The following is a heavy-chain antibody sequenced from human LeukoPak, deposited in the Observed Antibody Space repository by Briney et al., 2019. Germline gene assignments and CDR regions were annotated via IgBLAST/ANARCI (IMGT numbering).Heavy chain of an antibody. CDR3: ATQTYYYDSSGYYGIYFDY. CDR1: GGTFSSYA. Sequence: ASVKVSCKASGGTFSSYAISWVRQAPGQGLEWMGRITPIFGTANYAQKFQGRVTITTDESTSTAYMELSSLRSEDTAVYYCATQTYYYDSSGYYGIYFDYWGQGTLVTVSS. V-gene: IGHV1-69*05. J-gene: IGHJ4*02. D-gene: IGHD3-22*01. CDR2: ITPIFGTA.